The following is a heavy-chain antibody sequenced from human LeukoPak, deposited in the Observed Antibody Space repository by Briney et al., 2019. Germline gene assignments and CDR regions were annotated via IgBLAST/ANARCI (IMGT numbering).Heavy chain of an antibody. CDR3: ARAQVPAASYYYYYMDV. CDR1: GGSISSYY. J-gene: IGHJ6*03. V-gene: IGHV4-59*12. Sequence: SETLSLTCTVSGGSISSYYWSWIRQPPGKGLEWIGYIYHSGSTYYNPSLKSRVTISVDRSKNQFSLKLSSVTAADTAVYYCARAQVPAASYYYYYMDVWGKGTTVTVSS. D-gene: IGHD2-2*01. CDR2: IYHSGST.